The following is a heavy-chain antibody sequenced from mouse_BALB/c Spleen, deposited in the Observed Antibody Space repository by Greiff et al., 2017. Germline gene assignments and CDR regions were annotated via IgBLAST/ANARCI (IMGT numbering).Heavy chain of an antibody. Sequence: EVQLVESGGGLVQPGGSRKLSCAASGFTFSSFGMHWVRQAPEKGLEWVAYISSGSSTIYYADTLKGRFTISRDNPKNTLFLQMTSLRSEDTAMYYCARGRTGTLDYWGQGTTLTVSS. CDR2: ISSGSSTI. CDR3: ARGRTGTLDY. J-gene: IGHJ2*01. V-gene: IGHV5-17*02. CDR1: GFTFSSFG. D-gene: IGHD4-1*01.